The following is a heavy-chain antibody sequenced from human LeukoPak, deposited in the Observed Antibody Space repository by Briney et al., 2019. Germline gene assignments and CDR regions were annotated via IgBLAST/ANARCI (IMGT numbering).Heavy chain of an antibody. Sequence: PSETLSLTCAVYGGSFSGYYWSWIRQPPGKGLEWIGEINHSGSTDYNPSLKSRATISVDTSKNQFSLKLSSVIAADTAVYYCARALSDIVVVVAATGWFDPWGQGTLATVS. CDR1: GGSFSGYY. V-gene: IGHV4-34*01. D-gene: IGHD2-15*01. CDR3: ARALSDIVVVVAATGWFDP. CDR2: INHSGST. J-gene: IGHJ5*02.